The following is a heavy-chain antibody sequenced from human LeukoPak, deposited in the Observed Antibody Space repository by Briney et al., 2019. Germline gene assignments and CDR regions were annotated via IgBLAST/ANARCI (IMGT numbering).Heavy chain of an antibody. CDR1: GFTFSSYA. CDR2: ISGSGGST. CDR3: AKDSRNYYDSSGYYSIFDY. V-gene: IGHV3-23*01. D-gene: IGHD3-22*01. Sequence: PGGSLRLSCADSGFTFSSYAMSWVRQAPGKGLEWVSAISGSGGSTYYADSVKGRFTISRDNSKNTLYLQMNSLRAEDTAVYYCAKDSRNYYDSSGYYSIFDYWGQGTLVTVSS. J-gene: IGHJ4*02.